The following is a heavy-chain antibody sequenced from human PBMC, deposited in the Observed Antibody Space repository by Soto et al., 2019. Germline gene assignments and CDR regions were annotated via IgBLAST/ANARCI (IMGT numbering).Heavy chain of an antibody. V-gene: IGHV3-23*01. Sequence: GGSLRLSCSASGFTFISYSMSWVRQAPGKGLEWVSSISGSAGTTYYADSVKGHFTISRDNSKSTLYLQMNSLRVEDTAVYYCAKEWSSGMDVWGQGTTVTVSS. J-gene: IGHJ6*02. D-gene: IGHD2-15*01. CDR2: ISGSAGTT. CDR1: GFTFISYS. CDR3: AKEWSSGMDV.